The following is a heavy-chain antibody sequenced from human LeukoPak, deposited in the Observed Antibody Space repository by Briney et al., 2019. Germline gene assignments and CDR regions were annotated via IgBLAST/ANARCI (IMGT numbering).Heavy chain of an antibody. Sequence: PSETLSLTCAVYGGSFSGYYWSWIRQPPGKGLEWIGEINHSGSTNYNPSLKSRVTISVDTSKNQFSLKLSSVIAADTAVYYCARTLRGYSYGYYYWGQGRLVTVSS. D-gene: IGHD5-18*01. CDR2: INHSGST. CDR1: GGSFSGYY. CDR3: ARTLRGYSYGYYY. V-gene: IGHV4-34*01. J-gene: IGHJ4*02.